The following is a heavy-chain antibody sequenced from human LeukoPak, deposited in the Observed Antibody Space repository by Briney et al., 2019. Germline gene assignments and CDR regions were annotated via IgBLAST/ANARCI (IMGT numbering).Heavy chain of an antibody. CDR3: ARAQSGSYYGAFDI. CDR1: GFTFSSYG. Sequence: GGSLRLSCAASGFTFSSYGMHWVRQAPGKGLEWVAVIWYDGSNKYYADSVKGRFTISRDNSKNTLYLQMNRLRAEDTAVYYCARAQSGSYYGAFDIWGQGTMVTVSS. D-gene: IGHD1-26*01. V-gene: IGHV3-33*01. J-gene: IGHJ3*02. CDR2: IWYDGSNK.